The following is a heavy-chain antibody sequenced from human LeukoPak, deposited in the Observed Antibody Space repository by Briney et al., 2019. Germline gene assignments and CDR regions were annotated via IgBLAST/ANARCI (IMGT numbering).Heavy chain of an antibody. CDR3: ARDRGLVRHPNSLDP. Sequence: ASVKVSCTTLGYSFTHYGISWVRQAPGQGLEWLGRINTVNSNPEIEQKFQDRVTVTTDKSTATAYMELKNLTSDDTAVYYCARDRGLVRHPNSLDPWGQGTLVTVSS. V-gene: IGHV1-18*01. CDR1: GYSFTHYG. J-gene: IGHJ5*02. D-gene: IGHD3-10*01. CDR2: INTVNSNP.